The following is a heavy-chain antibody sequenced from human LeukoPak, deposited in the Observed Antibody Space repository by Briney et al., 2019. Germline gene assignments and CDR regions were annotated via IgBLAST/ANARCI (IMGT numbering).Heavy chain of an antibody. CDR1: GYTFTSYA. V-gene: IGHV1-2*04. CDR2: INPNSGGT. D-gene: IGHD2-21*02. Sequence: ASVKVSCKASGYTFTSYAMNWVRQAPGQGLEWMGWINPNSGGTNYAQKFQGWVTMTRDTSISTAYMELSRLRSDDTAVYYCARVNCGGDCYRNWFDPWGQGTLVTVSS. CDR3: ARVNCGGDCYRNWFDP. J-gene: IGHJ5*02.